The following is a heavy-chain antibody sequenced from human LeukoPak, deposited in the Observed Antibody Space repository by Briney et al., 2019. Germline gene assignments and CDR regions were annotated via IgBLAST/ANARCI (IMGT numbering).Heavy chain of an antibody. V-gene: IGHV4-34*01. CDR1: GASFSDYY. D-gene: IGHD6-13*01. CDR2: INHSGGT. J-gene: IGHJ3*02. CDR3: ARYSSSWSDAFDI. Sequence: SETLSLTCAVYGASFSDYYWNWIRQPPGKGLEWIGEINHSGGTNYNPSLKSRVTISVDTSKNQFPLKLSSVTAADTAVYYCARYSSSWSDAFDIWGQGTMVTVSS.